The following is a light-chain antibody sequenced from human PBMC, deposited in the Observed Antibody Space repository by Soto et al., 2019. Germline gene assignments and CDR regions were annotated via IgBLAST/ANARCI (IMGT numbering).Light chain of an antibody. CDR2: GAS. Sequence: DIQLTQSPSFLSASVGDRVTITCRASQGISTYLAWYLQRPGKAPKLLIYGASTLQSGVPSRFSGSGSGTEFTLLISSREAEDFGTYYCQRLNSDWYAFGEVNKLEIK. CDR1: QGISTY. J-gene: IGKJ2*01. CDR3: QRLNSDWYA. V-gene: IGKV1-9*01.